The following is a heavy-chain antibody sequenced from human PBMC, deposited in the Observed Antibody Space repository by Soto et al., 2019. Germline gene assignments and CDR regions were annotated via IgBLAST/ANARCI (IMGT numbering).Heavy chain of an antibody. CDR3: AARLPLIGYCSGGSCPTGGMDV. J-gene: IGHJ6*02. D-gene: IGHD2-15*01. V-gene: IGHV1-58*01. CDR1: GFTFTSSA. CDR2: IVVGSGNT. Sequence: ASVKVSCKASGFTFTSSAVQWVRQARGQRLEWIGWIVVGSGNTNYAQKFQERVTITRDMSTSTAYMELSSLRSEDTAVYYCAARLPLIGYCSGGSCPTGGMDVWGQGTTVTVS.